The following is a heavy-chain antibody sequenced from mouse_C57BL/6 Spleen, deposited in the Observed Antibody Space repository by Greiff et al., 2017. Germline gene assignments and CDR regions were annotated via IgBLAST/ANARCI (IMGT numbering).Heavy chain of an antibody. Sequence: VKLQESGAELVRPGASVTLSCKASGYTFTDYEMHWVKQTPVHGLEWIGAIDPETGGTAYNQKFKGKAILTADKSSSTAYMELRSLTSEDSAVYYCTPLITTVVATNWYFDVWGTGTTVTVSS. V-gene: IGHV1-15*01. D-gene: IGHD1-1*01. CDR1: GYTFTDYE. CDR3: TPLITTVVATNWYFDV. CDR2: IDPETGGT. J-gene: IGHJ1*03.